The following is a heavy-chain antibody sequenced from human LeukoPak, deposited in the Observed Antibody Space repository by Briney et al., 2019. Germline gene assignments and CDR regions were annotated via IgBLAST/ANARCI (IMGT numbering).Heavy chain of an antibody. CDR1: GFTFRXXX. CDR2: XXXXGTNK. Sequence: GGSLRLSCAXSGFTFRXXXXXXXRQXXXKXXXXXXXXXXXGTNKXYADSVRGRXXXSRXNSKNTLYLQMNSLRAEDTAVYYCARVYPDVDFWSGYYLLDYWGQGTLVTVSS. J-gene: IGHJ4*02. CDR3: ARVYPDVDFWSGYYLLDY. V-gene: IGHV3-33*01. D-gene: IGHD3-3*01.